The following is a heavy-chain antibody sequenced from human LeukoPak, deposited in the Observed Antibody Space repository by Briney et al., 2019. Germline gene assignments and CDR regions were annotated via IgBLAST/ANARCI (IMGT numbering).Heavy chain of an antibody. Sequence: ASVKVSCKVSGYTVTELSMHWVRQSPGKGLEWMGGFHPEDGETIYAQKFQGRVTMTEDTSTDTAYMELSSLRSEDTAVYYCARVGKAGTTFDYWGQGTLVTVSS. V-gene: IGHV1-24*01. J-gene: IGHJ4*02. CDR1: GYTVTELS. CDR3: ARVGKAGTTFDY. CDR2: FHPEDGET. D-gene: IGHD6-13*01.